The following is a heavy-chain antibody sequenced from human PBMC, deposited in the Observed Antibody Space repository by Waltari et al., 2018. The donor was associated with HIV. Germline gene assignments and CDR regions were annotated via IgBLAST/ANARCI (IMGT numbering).Heavy chain of an antibody. CDR2: IYSGGSR. D-gene: IGHD1-26*01. CDR3: ARDPRSSGYYGMDV. J-gene: IGHJ6*02. V-gene: IGHV3-53*01. CDR1: GFTSSCNS. Sequence: EVQLVASGGGLIELGGSLRVSCAASGFTSSCNSLRWVRRVAGKELGCVSVIYSGGSRYYADDVKSRFISAKDNSKNTVSPDIDSLRAEYTSVYYCARDPRSSGYYGMDVWGQGIKVTVSS.